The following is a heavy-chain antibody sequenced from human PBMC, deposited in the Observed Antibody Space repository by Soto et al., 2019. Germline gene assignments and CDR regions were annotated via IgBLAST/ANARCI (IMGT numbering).Heavy chain of an antibody. J-gene: IGHJ3*02. CDR2: ISDSGGST. D-gene: IGHD2-2*01. CDR1: GFNFSSYA. Sequence: GGSLRLSSAASGFNFSSYAMSWVRQAPGKGLEWVSAISDSGGSTYYADSVKGRFTISRDNSKNTLYLQMNSLRAEDTAVYYYAKDSSLYCSSTSCYAYYDILTGFSSPAFDICGQGTMVTVSS. V-gene: IGHV3-23*01. CDR3: AKDSSLYCSSTSCYAYYDILTGFSSPAFDI.